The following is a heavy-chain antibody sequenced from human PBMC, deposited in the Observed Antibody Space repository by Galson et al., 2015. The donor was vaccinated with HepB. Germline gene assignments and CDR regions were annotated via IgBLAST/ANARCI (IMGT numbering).Heavy chain of an antibody. Sequence: SVKVSCKAYGYIFSSYGISWVRQARGQGLEWMGWISVYNGNRNYEQKVQGRVTMTTDTSKNTVYMEVRSLRSDDTAVYYCARARYSSSPPDYWGQGTLVTVSS. V-gene: IGHV1-18*01. D-gene: IGHD6-6*01. CDR1: GYIFSSYG. J-gene: IGHJ4*02. CDR3: ARARYSSSPPDY. CDR2: ISVYNGNR.